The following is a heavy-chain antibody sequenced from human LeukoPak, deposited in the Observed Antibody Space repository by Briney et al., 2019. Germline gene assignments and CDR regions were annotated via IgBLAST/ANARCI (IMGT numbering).Heavy chain of an antibody. CDR3: ARDPYSSGWSTFDY. CDR1: RFTFSSYA. Sequence: GRSLRLSCAASRFTFSSYAMHWVRQAPGKGLEWVAVISYDGGHKYYADSVKGRFTISRYNSKNTLYLQMNSLRAEDTAIYYCARDPYSSGWSTFDYWGQGTLVSVSS. CDR2: ISYDGGHK. D-gene: IGHD6-19*01. V-gene: IGHV3-30*04. J-gene: IGHJ4*02.